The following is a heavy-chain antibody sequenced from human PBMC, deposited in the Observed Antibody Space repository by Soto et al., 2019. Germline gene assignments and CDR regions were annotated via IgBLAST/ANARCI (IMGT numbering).Heavy chain of an antibody. J-gene: IGHJ3*02. Sequence: QLQLQESGPGLVKPSETLSLTCTVSGGSISSSSYYWGWIRQPPGKGLEWIGRIYYSGSTYYNPTLKSRVTIHVDTSKNQFTLKMSSVTAADTAVYYCASRGALYYYDYGAFDIWGQGTMVTVSS. V-gene: IGHV4-39*01. CDR1: GGSISSSSYY. D-gene: IGHD3-22*01. CDR2: IYYSGST. CDR3: ASRGALYYYDYGAFDI.